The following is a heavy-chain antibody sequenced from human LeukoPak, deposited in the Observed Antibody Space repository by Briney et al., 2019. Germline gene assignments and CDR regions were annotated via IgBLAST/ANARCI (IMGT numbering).Heavy chain of an antibody. CDR1: GFTFSTYW. Sequence: GWSLRLSCVSSGFTFSTYWMSWLRQAPWKGLEGVGDIKPDGSEKSYVDSVKGRLTISRENAKTSLYLQMNRLRAEDTAVYSCARGHWFAPWGQGTLVTVSS. CDR2: IKPDGSEK. V-gene: IGHV3-7*03. J-gene: IGHJ5*02. CDR3: ARGHWFAP.